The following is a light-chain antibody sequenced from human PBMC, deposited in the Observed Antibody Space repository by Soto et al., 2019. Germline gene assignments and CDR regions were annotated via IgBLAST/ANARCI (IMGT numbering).Light chain of an antibody. V-gene: IGKV1-5*01. Sequence: DIQMTQSPSTLSASVGDRVAITCRASQNIGSRLAWYQQKPDEAPKLLIYDDSSLESGVPLRFGGSGSGTDFTLIISSLQPDDFATYYCQQCNTPFTFGGGTKVEIK. CDR2: DDS. CDR1: QNIGSR. CDR3: QQCNTPFT. J-gene: IGKJ4*01.